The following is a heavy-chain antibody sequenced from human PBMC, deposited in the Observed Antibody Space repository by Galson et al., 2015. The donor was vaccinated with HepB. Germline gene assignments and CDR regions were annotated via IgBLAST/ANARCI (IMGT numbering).Heavy chain of an antibody. CDR2: IYFSGTT. V-gene: IGHV4-39*01. CDR1: SGSISSSDYF. J-gene: IGHJ6*02. Sequence: ETLSLTCTVSSGSISSSDYFWGWLRQPPGRRLEWIGSIYFSGTTYYSASLKSRVTIMIDTSTNQFSLKLTSVTAADTAVYYCARLLCGGDCQKYFYYAMDVWGQGTTVTVSS. D-gene: IGHD2-21*02. CDR3: ARLLCGGDCQKYFYYAMDV.